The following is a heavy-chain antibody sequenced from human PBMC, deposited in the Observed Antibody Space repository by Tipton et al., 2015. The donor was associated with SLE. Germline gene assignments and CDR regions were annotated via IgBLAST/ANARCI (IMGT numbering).Heavy chain of an antibody. CDR2: INHSGST. CDR1: GGSFSGYY. D-gene: IGHD6-6*01. CDR3: ARDGKGAARPFDY. V-gene: IGHV4-34*01. Sequence: TLSLTCAVYGGSFSGYYWSWIRQPPGKGLEWIGEINHSGSTYYNPSLKSRVTISVDTSKNQFSLKLSSVTAADTAVYYCARDGKGAARPFDYWGQGTLVTVPS. J-gene: IGHJ4*02.